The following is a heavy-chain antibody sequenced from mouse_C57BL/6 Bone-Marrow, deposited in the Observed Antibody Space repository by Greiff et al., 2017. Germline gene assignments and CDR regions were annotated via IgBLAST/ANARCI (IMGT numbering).Heavy chain of an antibody. CDR2: IDPSDSYT. D-gene: IGHD1-1*01. Sequence: QVQLQQPGAELVRPGTSVKLSCKASGYTFTSYWMHWVKQRPGQGLEWIGVIDPSDSYTNYNQKFKGKATLTVDKSSSTAYIQLSSLTSEDSAVYYCASPYYGSSYYWGQGTTLTVSS. CDR3: ASPYYGSSYY. CDR1: GYTFTSYW. J-gene: IGHJ2*01. V-gene: IGHV1-59*01.